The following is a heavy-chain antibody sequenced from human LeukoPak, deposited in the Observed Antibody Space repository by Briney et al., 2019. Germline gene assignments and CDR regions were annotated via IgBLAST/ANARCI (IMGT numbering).Heavy chain of an antibody. CDR2: ISSYGGST. V-gene: IGHV3-64D*09. J-gene: IGHJ4*02. Sequence: GGSLRLSCSASGFTFRNYGMHWVRQAPGKGLEDVSTISSYGGSTYFADLLKGRYNTSRDNSKHTLYLQMSSLRAEDTAVYYCGKDLYSYAFDYWGQGTLVTVSS. CDR3: GKDLYSYAFDY. D-gene: IGHD2-8*01. CDR1: GFTFRNYG.